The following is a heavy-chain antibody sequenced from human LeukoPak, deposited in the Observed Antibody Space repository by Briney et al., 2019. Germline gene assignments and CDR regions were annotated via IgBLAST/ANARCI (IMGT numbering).Heavy chain of an antibody. V-gene: IGHV3-74*01. D-gene: IGHD5-18*01. CDR2: VKGDGRTT. Sequence: GSLRLSCAASGLTFSDFWMHWVRQPPGKGLVWVALVKGDGRTTIYADSVKGRFTISRDNAKNTLYLQMNSRRADDSGVYYCATGHSYGYDYWGQGVLVTVSS. J-gene: IGHJ4*02. CDR1: GLTFSDFW. CDR3: ATGHSYGYDY.